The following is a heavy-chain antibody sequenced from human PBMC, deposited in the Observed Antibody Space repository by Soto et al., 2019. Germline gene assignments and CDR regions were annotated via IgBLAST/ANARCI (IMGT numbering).Heavy chain of an antibody. CDR3: AKTGPDIVVVVADQRPYYYGMDV. D-gene: IGHD2-15*01. V-gene: IGHV1-69*01. CDR2: IIPIFGTA. CDR1: GGTFSSYA. J-gene: IGHJ6*02. Sequence: QVQLVQSGAEVKKPGPSVKVSCKASGGTFSSYAISWVRQAPGQGLEWMGGIIPIFGTANYAQKFQGRVTITADESTSTAYMELSSLRSEDTAVYYCAKTGPDIVVVVADQRPYYYGMDVWGQGTTVTVSS.